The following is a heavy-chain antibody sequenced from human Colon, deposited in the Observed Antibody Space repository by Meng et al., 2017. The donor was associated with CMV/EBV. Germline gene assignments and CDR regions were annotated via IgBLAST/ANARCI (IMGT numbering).Heavy chain of an antibody. Sequence: VQLVQSGAEVKIPGASVKVSCKGSGYTFTDYYIHWVRQAPGQGLEWMGSINPNSGGTNYAQKFQGRVTMTRDTSINTAYMELSRLRSDDTAVYYCATVSGGDFDYWGQGTLVTVSS. J-gene: IGHJ4*02. V-gene: IGHV1-2*02. CDR2: INPNSGGT. CDR1: GYTFTDYY. CDR3: ATVSGGDFDY. D-gene: IGHD1-26*01.